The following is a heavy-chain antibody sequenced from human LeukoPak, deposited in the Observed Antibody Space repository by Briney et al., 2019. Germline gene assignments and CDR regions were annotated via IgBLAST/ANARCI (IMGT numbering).Heavy chain of an antibody. CDR2: IYQSGST. D-gene: IGHD2-2*01. J-gene: IGHJ3*02. CDR1: GYSISSGYY. V-gene: IGHV4-38-2*02. Sequence: SETLSLTCVVPGYSISSGYYWGWIRQPPGKGLEWIGSIYQSGSTYYNPSLKGRVTISIDTSKHQLYLKLSSLTAAETAVYYCARDVDCSSNSCNLFAFDIWGQGTMVTVSS. CDR3: ARDVDCSSNSCNLFAFDI.